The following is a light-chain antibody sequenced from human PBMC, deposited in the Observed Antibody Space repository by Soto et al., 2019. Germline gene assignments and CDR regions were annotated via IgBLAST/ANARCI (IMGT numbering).Light chain of an antibody. Sequence: QMTQSPSSLSASVGEKIIITCRASRDVGSDVSWYQQKPGQAPKLLIYAASNLYTGVPSRFSGSRSGTEFTLTISSLQPEDFAIYHCQQRRSWPWTFGQGTKVEIK. CDR2: AAS. CDR3: QQRRSWPWT. J-gene: IGKJ1*01. CDR1: RDVGSD. V-gene: IGKV1-17*01.